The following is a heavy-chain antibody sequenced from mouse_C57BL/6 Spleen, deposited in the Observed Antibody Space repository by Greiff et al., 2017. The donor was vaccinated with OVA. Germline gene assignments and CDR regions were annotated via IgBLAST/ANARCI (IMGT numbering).Heavy chain of an antibody. CDR2: IFPGSGST. D-gene: IGHD3-2*02. Sequence: QVQLQQSGPELVKPGASVKISCKASGYTFTDYYINWVKQRPGQGLEWIGWIFPGSGSTYYNEKFKGKATLTVDKSSSTAYMLLSSLTSEDSAVYFCARSSGDLRPYWYFDVWGTGTTVTVSS. J-gene: IGHJ1*03. V-gene: IGHV1-75*01. CDR3: ARSSGDLRPYWYFDV. CDR1: GYTFTDYY.